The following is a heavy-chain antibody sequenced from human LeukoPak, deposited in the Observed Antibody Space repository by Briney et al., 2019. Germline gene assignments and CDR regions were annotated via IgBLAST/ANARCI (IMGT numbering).Heavy chain of an antibody. V-gene: IGHV3-64*01. CDR2: ISSNGGST. CDR3: ARSNSYFDY. D-gene: IGHD1-7*01. CDR1: GFTFSSYA. J-gene: IGHJ4*02. Sequence: GGSLRLSCAASGFTFSSYAMHWVRQAPGKGLEYVSAISSNGGSTYYANSVKGRFTISRDNSKNTLYLQMGSLRAEDMAVYYCARSNSYFDYWGQGTLVTVSS.